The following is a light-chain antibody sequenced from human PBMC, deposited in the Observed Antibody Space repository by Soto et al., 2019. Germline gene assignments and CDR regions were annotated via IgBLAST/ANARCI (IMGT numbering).Light chain of an antibody. CDR1: SSNIGSNY. J-gene: IGLJ3*02. CDR3: AAWDDSLSGWV. CDR2: RNN. V-gene: IGLV1-47*01. Sequence: QSVLTQPPSASGTPGQRVTISCSGSSSNIGSNYVYWYQQLPGTAPKLLIYRNNQRPSVVPDRFSGSKSGTSASLSISGLGSEDEADYYCAAWDDSLSGWVFGGGTKVTVL.